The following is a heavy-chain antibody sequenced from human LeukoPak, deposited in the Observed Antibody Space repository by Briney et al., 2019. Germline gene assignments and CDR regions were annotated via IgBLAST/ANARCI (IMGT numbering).Heavy chain of an antibody. D-gene: IGHD3-10*01. Sequence: PGGSLRLSCAASGFTFSSSAMSWVRQAPGKGLEWVSAISNNGGYTYYADSVQGRFTISRDNSKSTLCLQMNSLRAEDTAVYYCAKSHESYGSGSYYNWGQGTLVTVSS. V-gene: IGHV3-23*01. CDR3: AKSHESYGSGSYYN. CDR1: GFTFSSSA. CDR2: ISNNGGYT. J-gene: IGHJ4*02.